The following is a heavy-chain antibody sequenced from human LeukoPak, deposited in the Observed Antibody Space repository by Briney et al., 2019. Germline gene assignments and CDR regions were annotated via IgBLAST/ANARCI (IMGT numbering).Heavy chain of an antibody. J-gene: IGHJ4*02. CDR1: GFTFSSYG. Sequence: GSLRLSCAASGFTFSSYGMHWVRQAPGKGLEWVAFIWYDGSNKYYADSVKGRFTISRDNSKNTLYLQMNSLRAEDTAVYYCAKDLSGSLDYWGQGTLVTVSS. CDR3: AKDLSGSLDY. V-gene: IGHV3-30*02. CDR2: IWYDGSNK. D-gene: IGHD1-26*01.